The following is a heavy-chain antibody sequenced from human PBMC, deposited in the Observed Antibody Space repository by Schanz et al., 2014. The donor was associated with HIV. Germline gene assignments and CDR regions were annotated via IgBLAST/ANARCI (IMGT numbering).Heavy chain of an antibody. D-gene: IGHD6-19*01. CDR1: GYTFTSYG. Sequence: QVQLVQSEGEVKKPGASVKVSCKASGYTFTSYGISWVRQAPGQGLEWMGWISAYNGNTNYAQKFQGRVTMTRDTSTSTAFMELRSLRSDDTALYFCARDAIAVTGPSDHWGQGTLVTV. CDR3: ARDAIAVTGPSDH. V-gene: IGHV1-18*01. J-gene: IGHJ4*02. CDR2: ISAYNGNT.